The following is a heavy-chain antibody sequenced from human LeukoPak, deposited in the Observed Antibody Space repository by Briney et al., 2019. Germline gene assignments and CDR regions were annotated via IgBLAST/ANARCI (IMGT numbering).Heavy chain of an antibody. CDR2: VSSSSTAI. D-gene: IGHD2-21*01. CDR3: TRGGYSTAGDY. J-gene: IGHJ4*01. CDR1: GFTFSKYN. Sequence: GGSLRLSYAASGFTFSKYNMNWVRQAPGKGLEWITYVSSSSTAISYVDSVKGRFTISRDNAKNSLYLQMTSLRAEDTAVYYCTRGGYSTAGDYWGHGALVTVSS. V-gene: IGHV3-48*01.